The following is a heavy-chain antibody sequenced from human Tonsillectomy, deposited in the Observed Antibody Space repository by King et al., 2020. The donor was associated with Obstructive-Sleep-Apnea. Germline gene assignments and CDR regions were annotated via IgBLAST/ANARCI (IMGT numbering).Heavy chain of an antibody. CDR2: INHSGST. D-gene: IGHD3-9*01. CDR3: ASGYYDIVTGYYGRRYIRAFDI. J-gene: IGHJ3*02. CDR1: GGSFSGYY. V-gene: IGHV4-34*01. Sequence: VQLQQWGAGLLKPSETLSLTCAVYGGSFSGYYWSWIRQPPGKGLEWIGEINHSGSTNYNPSLKSRVTISVDTSKNQFSLKLSSVTAADTAVYYCASGYYDIVTGYYGRRYIRAFDIWGQGTMVTVSS.